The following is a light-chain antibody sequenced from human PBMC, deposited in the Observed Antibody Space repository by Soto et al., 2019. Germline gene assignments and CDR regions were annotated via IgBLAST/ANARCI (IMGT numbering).Light chain of an antibody. Sequence: DRQMTHSPSTLSASVGDRVTITCRASQSISTWLAWYQQKPGKAPKLLIYKASSLRNGVPSRFSGSGSGTEFTLTIYSLQPDDFASYYCQQYNGYPHTFGQGTK. CDR2: KAS. V-gene: IGKV1-5*03. CDR3: QQYNGYPHT. J-gene: IGKJ2*01. CDR1: QSISTW.